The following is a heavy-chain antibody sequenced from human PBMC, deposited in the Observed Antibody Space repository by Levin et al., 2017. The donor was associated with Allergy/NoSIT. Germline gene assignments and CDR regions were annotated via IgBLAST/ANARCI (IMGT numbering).Heavy chain of an antibody. V-gene: IGHV1-8*01. CDR1: GYTFTSYE. CDR2: MNPNSGNT. Sequence: ASVKVSCKTSGYTFTSYEINWVRQATGQGLEWMGWMNPNSGNTDYAQMFQGRVTMTRDTSITTAYMELSSLRSDDTAVYYCARGRYLDPWGQGTLVIVSS. J-gene: IGHJ5*02. D-gene: IGHD1-26*01. CDR3: ARGRYLDP.